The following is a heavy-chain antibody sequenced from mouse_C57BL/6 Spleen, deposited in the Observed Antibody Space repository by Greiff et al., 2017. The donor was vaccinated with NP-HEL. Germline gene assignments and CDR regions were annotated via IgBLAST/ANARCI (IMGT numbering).Heavy chain of an antibody. Sequence: VKLQQPGAELVMPGASVKLSCKASGYTFTSYWMHWVKQRPGQGLEWIGEIDPSDSYTNYNQKFKGKSTLTVDKSSSTAYMQLSSLTSEDSAVYYCARRDQLFYAMDYWGQGTSVTVSS. CDR2: IDPSDSYT. V-gene: IGHV1-69*01. CDR3: ARRDQLFYAMDY. CDR1: GYTFTSYW. D-gene: IGHD3-3*01. J-gene: IGHJ4*01.